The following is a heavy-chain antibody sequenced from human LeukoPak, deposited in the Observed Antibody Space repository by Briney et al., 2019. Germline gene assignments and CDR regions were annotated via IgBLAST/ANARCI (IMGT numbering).Heavy chain of an antibody. CDR3: TRDRDYYRP. CDR2: IRSKAYGGTT. Sequence: GGSLRLSCTASGFTLGDYAMSGVAQAPGGGLGWGGFIRSKAYGGTTEYAASVKGRFTISRDDYKSIAYLQMNSLKTEDTAVYYCTRDRDYYRPWGQGTLVTVSS. J-gene: IGHJ5*02. CDR1: GFTLGDYA. D-gene: IGHD2-21*02. V-gene: IGHV3-49*04.